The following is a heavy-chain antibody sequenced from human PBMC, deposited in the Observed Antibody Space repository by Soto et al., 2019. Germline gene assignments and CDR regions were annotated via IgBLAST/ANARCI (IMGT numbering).Heavy chain of an antibody. CDR3: ARDNNWSYDS. J-gene: IGHJ4*02. CDR1: GGTVGSYW. V-gene: IGHV3-74*03. Sequence: GLSMRVWSAALGGTVGSYWMHRVRQAPGEGLVWVSYIKPDGSRTKDADSVKGRFTISRDNARNTLYLRMNSLRAEDTAVYYCARDNNWSYDSWGRGTLVTVSS. D-gene: IGHD1-1*01. CDR2: IKPDGSRT.